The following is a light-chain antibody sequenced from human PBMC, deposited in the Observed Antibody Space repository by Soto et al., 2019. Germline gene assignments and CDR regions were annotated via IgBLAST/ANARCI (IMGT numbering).Light chain of an antibody. V-gene: IGLV1-44*01. J-gene: IGLJ2*01. CDR1: GSNIGSNA. Sequence: QSVLTQPPSVSGAPGQGVTISCSGSGSNIGSNAVNWYQQFPGTAPKLLIYRDDQRPSGVPDRFAGSRSGTSASLTISGLQSEDEADYFCAPWDDSLNGVIFGGGTKVTVL. CDR2: RDD. CDR3: APWDDSLNGVI.